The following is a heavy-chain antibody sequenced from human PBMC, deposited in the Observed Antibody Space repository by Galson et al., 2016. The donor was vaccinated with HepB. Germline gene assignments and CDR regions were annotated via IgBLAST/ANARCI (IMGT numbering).Heavy chain of an antibody. CDR2: VIPIFRTA. V-gene: IGHV1-69*13. J-gene: IGHJ3*02. Sequence: SVKVSCKASGGTFSSYTINWVRQAPGQGLEWMGGVIPIFRTANYAQKFQGRVTITADDYTSIAYMELSSLTSKDTAVYYCARDRPRNEHDASDIWGQGTMVTVSS. D-gene: IGHD1-1*01. CDR3: ARDRPRNEHDASDI. CDR1: GGTFSSYT.